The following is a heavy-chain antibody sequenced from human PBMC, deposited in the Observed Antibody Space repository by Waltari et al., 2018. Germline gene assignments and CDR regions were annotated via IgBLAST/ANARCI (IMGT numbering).Heavy chain of an antibody. J-gene: IGHJ4*02. CDR1: GFSFRRYT. D-gene: IGHD6-13*01. V-gene: IGHV3-21*01. CDR3: ARADGSTWPFEC. CDR2: MSGSVTYI. Sequence: EVQLVESGGGLVKPGGSLRLSCAASGFSFRRYTIHWIRQAPGKGMGWVSSMSGSVTYIYYADSLKGRFTISRDNAKNSLLLQMNSLRAEDTAVYFCARADGSTWPFECWGQGTLVIVSS.